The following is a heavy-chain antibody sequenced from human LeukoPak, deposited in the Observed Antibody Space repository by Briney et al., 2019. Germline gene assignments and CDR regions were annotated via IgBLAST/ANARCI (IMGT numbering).Heavy chain of an antibody. Sequence: GGSLRLSCAASGFIFSNYAIHWVRQAPGKGLGWVAVISNDGNNKNYADSVKGRFTISRDNAKNSLYLQMNSLRAEDTAVYYCARDVYYGSGSPRLDYWGQGTLVTVSS. CDR2: ISNDGNNK. CDR3: ARDVYYGSGSPRLDY. D-gene: IGHD3-10*01. J-gene: IGHJ4*02. V-gene: IGHV3-30*04. CDR1: GFIFSNYA.